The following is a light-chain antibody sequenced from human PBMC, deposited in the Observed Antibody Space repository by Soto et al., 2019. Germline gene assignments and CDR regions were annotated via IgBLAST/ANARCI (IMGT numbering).Light chain of an antibody. V-gene: IGLV2-23*01. CDR3: CSYAGSSTYV. CDR2: EGS. Sequence: QSALTQRASVSGSPGQSITISCTGTSSDVGSYNLVSWYQQHPGKAPKLMIYEGSKRPSGVSNRFSGSKSGNTASLTISGLQAEDEADYNCCSYAGSSTYVFGTGTKLTVL. J-gene: IGLJ1*01. CDR1: SSDVGSYNL.